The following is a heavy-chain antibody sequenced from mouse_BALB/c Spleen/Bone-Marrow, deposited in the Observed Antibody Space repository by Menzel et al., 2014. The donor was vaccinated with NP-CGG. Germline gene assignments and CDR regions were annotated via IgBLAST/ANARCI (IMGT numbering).Heavy chain of an antibody. V-gene: IGHV1-54*01. D-gene: IGHD1-1*01. CDR2: INPGSGGT. Sequence: QVQLKQVGVGVVRPGTSVKGSCKASGYAFTNYLIEWVKQRPGQGLEWIGVINPGSGGTNYNEKFKGKATLTADKSSSTAYMQLSSLTSDDSAVYFCARGITTGYFDYWGQGTTLTVSS. J-gene: IGHJ2*01. CDR1: GYAFTNYL. CDR3: ARGITTGYFDY.